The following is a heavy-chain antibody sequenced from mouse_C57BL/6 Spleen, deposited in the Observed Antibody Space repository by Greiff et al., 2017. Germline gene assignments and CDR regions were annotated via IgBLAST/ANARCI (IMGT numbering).Heavy chain of an antibody. CDR3: ARDDYGSSYEGLWYFDV. J-gene: IGHJ1*03. V-gene: IGHV5-4*01. CDR2: ISDGGSYT. Sequence: VESGGGLVKPGGSLKLSCAASGFTFSSYAMSWVRQTPEKRLEWVATISDGGSYTYYPDNVKGRFTISRDNAKNNRYLQMSHLKSEDTAMYYCARDDYGSSYEGLWYFDVWGTGTTVTVSS. CDR1: GFTFSSYA. D-gene: IGHD1-1*01.